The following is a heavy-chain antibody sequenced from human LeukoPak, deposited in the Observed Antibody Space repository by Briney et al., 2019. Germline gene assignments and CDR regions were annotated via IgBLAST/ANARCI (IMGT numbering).Heavy chain of an antibody. CDR2: ISGSGGST. J-gene: IGHJ4*02. CDR3: AKSGGRFGELLSVDY. Sequence: GGSLRLSCAASGFTFSSYAMSWVRQAPGKGLEWVSAISGSGGSTYYADSVKGRFTISRDNSKNTLYLQMNSLRAEDTAVYYCAKSGGRFGELLSVDYWGQGTLVTVSS. V-gene: IGHV3-23*01. D-gene: IGHD3-10*01. CDR1: GFTFSSYA.